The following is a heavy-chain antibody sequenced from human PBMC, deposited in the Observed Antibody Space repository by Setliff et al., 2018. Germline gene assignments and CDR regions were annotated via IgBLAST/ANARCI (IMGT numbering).Heavy chain of an antibody. CDR3: ARDRIITMIVAPMSPLHDAFDI. J-gene: IGHJ3*02. Sequence: GASVKVSCKASGYTFLNYDIHWVRQAPGQGLEWMGWMNAGNGNTEYSQKFKGRVTLSRDTSANIAYMELRSLRSDDTAVYYCARDRIITMIVAPMSPLHDAFDIWGQGTMVTVSS. D-gene: IGHD3-22*01. CDR1: GYTFLNYD. V-gene: IGHV1-3*01. CDR2: MNAGNGNT.